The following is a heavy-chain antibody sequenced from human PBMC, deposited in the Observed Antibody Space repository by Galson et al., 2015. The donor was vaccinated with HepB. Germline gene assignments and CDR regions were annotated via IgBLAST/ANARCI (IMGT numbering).Heavy chain of an antibody. J-gene: IGHJ4*02. CDR1: GYSFSNYW. V-gene: IGHV5-51*01. D-gene: IGHD6-19*01. CDR2: VYPGDSDT. Sequence: QSGAEVKKPGESLKISCKGSGYSFSNYWIGWVRQMPGKGLEWMGIVYPGDSDTRYSPSFQGQVTISADKSFSTAYLQWSSLKASDTAMYYCARQDGSARYYFDNWGQGTLITVSS. CDR3: ARQDGSARYYFDN.